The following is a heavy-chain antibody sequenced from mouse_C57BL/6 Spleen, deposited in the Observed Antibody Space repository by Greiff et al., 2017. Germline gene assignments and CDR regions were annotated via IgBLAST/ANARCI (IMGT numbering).Heavy chain of an antibody. CDR3: AKLRLRYYAMDY. CDR2: ISSGSSTI. J-gene: IGHJ4*01. CDR1: GFTFSDYG. Sequence: EVKLVESGGGLVKPGGSLKLSCAASGFTFSDYGMHWVRQAPEKGLEWVAYISSGSSTIYYADTVKGRFTISRDNAKNTLFLQMTSLRSEDTAMDYCAKLRLRYYAMDYWGQGTSVTVSS. V-gene: IGHV5-17*01. D-gene: IGHD3-2*02.